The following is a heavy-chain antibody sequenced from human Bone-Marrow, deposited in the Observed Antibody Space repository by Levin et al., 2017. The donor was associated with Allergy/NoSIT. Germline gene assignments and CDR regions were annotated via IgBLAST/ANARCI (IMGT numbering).Heavy chain of an antibody. Sequence: GESLKISCAASGFTFNTYWMSWVRQSPGKGLEWVANIKQDGSEIYYVDSVKGRFTISRDNAKNSLFLQMNSLRAEDTAVYYCARDLPGDPWGQGTLVTVSS. J-gene: IGHJ5*02. CDR1: GFTFNTYW. V-gene: IGHV3-7*04. CDR2: IKQDGSEI. CDR3: ARDLPGDP.